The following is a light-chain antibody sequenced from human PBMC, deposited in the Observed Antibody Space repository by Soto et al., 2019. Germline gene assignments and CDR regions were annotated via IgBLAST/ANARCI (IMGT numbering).Light chain of an antibody. V-gene: IGLV2-14*03. J-gene: IGLJ1*01. CDR1: SSDVGGYNY. CDR3: SSYTTSNTRQIV. Sequence: QSVLTQPASVSGSPGQSITISCTGTSSDVGGYNYVSWYQHHPGKAPKLIIYDVSNRPSGVSIRFSGSKSDNTASLTISGLQPEDEADYHCSSYTTSNTRQIVLGTGTKLTVL. CDR2: DVS.